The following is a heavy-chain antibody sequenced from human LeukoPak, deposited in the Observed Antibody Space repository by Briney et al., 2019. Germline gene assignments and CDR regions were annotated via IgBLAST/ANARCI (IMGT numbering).Heavy chain of an antibody. V-gene: IGHV1-2*02. CDR1: GYAFTGYY. Sequence: GASVKVSCKASGYAFTGYYMHWVRQAPGQGLEWMGWINPNSGGTNYAQKFQGRVTMTRDTSISTAHMELTSLTSGDTAVYYCVGRAIWGQGTMLTVSS. CDR3: VGRAI. J-gene: IGHJ3*02. CDR2: INPNSGGT.